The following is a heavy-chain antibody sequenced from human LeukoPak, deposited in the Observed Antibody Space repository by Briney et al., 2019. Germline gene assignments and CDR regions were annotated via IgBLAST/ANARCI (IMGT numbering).Heavy chain of an antibody. CDR2: IYYSGST. CDR3: ARDRYPAYYSNWFDP. D-gene: IGHD3-10*01. J-gene: IGHJ5*02. Sequence: SETLSLTCTVSGGSISSYYWSWIRQPPGKGLEWIGYIYYSGSTNYNPSLKSRVTISVDTSKNQFSLKLSSVTAADTAVYYCARDRYPAYYSNWFDPWGQGTLVTVSS. CDR1: GGSISSYY. V-gene: IGHV4-59*01.